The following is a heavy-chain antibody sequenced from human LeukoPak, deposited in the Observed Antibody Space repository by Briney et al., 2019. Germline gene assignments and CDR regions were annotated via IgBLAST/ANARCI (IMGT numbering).Heavy chain of an antibody. Sequence: PGWSLRLSCAASGFTFSDYYMSWIRQAPGKGLEWVSYISHSGRTMYYADSVKGRFTISRDNAKNSLYLQMNSLRAGDTAVYYCARDSIVRGNIGNDMDVWGKGTTVTVSS. CDR1: GFTFSDYY. CDR3: ARDSIVRGNIGNDMDV. J-gene: IGHJ6*03. CDR2: ISHSGRTM. V-gene: IGHV3-11*01. D-gene: IGHD2-8*01.